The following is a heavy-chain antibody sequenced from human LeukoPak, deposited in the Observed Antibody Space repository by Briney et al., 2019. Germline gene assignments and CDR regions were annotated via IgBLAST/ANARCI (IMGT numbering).Heavy chain of an antibody. J-gene: IGHJ5*02. D-gene: IGHD2-2*01. CDR3: ARHLGGCSSTSCYWFFDP. Sequence: AASLKISCNGSGSRFTSYWIGWGRPMPGKGLGWMGIIYPGDSDTRYSPSFQGQVTISADKSISTDYLQWSSLKASDTAMYYCARHLGGCSSTSCYWFFDPWGQGTLVTVSS. CDR2: IYPGDSDT. CDR1: GSRFTSYW. V-gene: IGHV5-51*01.